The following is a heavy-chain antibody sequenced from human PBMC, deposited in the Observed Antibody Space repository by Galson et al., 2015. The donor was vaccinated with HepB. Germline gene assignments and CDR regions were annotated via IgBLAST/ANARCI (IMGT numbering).Heavy chain of an antibody. CDR2: ISSSSGYT. Sequence: CAASGFTFSDYYMSWIRQAPGKGLEWVSYISSSSGYTNYADSVKGRFTISRDNAKNSPYLQMNSLRAEDTAVYYCARADYYDSSGYGYYFDYWGQGTLVTVSS. CDR3: ARADYYDSSGYGYYFDY. J-gene: IGHJ4*02. D-gene: IGHD3-22*01. CDR1: GFTFSDYY. V-gene: IGHV3-11*06.